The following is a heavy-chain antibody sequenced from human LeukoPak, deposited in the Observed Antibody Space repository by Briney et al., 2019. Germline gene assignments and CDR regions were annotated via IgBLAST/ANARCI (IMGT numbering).Heavy chain of an antibody. CDR1: NVSISSGSHY. CDR2: IYAGGRS. D-gene: IGHD2-2*02. J-gene: IGHJ4*02. CDR3: ARDSGGYCSSTSCYTSYVDY. Sequence: SETLSLTCTVSNVSISSGSHYWNWIRQPAGKGLEWIGRIYAGGRSNYNPSLRSRVTISVDTSKNQFSLRLSSVTATDTGVYYCARDSGGYCSSTSCYTSYVDYWGQGTLVTVSS. V-gene: IGHV4-61*02.